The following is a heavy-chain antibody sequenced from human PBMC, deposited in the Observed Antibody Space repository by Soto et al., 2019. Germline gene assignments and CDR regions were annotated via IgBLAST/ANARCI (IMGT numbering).Heavy chain of an antibody. CDR1: GGSISSYY. V-gene: IGHV4-59*01. CDR2: IYYSGST. J-gene: IGHJ4*02. Sequence: SETLSLTCTVSGGSISSYYWGWIRQPPGKGLEWSGYIYYSGSTNYNPSLKSRVTISVDTSKNQFSLKLSSVTAADTAVYYCALFSSGYTPDYWGQGTLVTVSS. CDR3: ALFSSGYTPDY. D-gene: IGHD3-22*01.